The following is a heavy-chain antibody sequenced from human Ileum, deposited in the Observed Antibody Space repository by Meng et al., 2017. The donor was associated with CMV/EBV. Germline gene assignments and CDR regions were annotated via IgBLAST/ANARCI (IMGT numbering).Heavy chain of an antibody. CDR1: GSTFSNYV. J-gene: IGHJ4*02. CDR3: ARDLDWILYDY. Sequence: GHPWGSGGTLVQPGESLSLSCAASGSTFSNYVMHWVRQAPGKGLVWVSRISNDGSIRSYADSVKGRFTISRDNAKNTLYLQMNSLRAEDTAVYYCARDLDWILYDYWGQGTLVTVSS. CDR2: ISNDGSIR. D-gene: IGHD3-9*01. V-gene: IGHV3-74*01.